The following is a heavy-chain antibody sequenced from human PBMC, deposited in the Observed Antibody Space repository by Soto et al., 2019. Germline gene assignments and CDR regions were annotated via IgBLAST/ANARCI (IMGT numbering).Heavy chain of an antibody. V-gene: IGHV3-30*04. CDR1: GFTFTTYA. D-gene: IGHD2-15*01. J-gene: IGHJ4*02. CDR3: ARDQCFGGGRSCYDFDF. CDR2: ISNDGRGK. Sequence: QVQLGESGGGVVQPGRSLRLSCAASGFTFTTYAIHWVRQAPGKGLEWVAVISNDGRGKYYADSVKGRFTISRDNSKNTLYLQMNSLRSDDTAVYYCARDQCFGGGRSCYDFDFWGQGTLVTVSS.